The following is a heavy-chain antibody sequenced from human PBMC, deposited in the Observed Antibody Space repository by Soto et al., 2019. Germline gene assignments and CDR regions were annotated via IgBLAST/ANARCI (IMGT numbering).Heavy chain of an antibody. CDR2: IYYSGST. CDR3: AMDWLLYGDDAFDI. D-gene: IGHD3-3*01. V-gene: IGHV4-31*03. Sequence: SETLSLTCTVSGGSISSGGYYWSWIRQHQGKGLEWIGYIYYSGSTYYNPSLKSRVTISVDTSKNQFSLKLSSVTAADTAVYYCAMDWLLYGDDAFDIWGQGTMVTVSS. J-gene: IGHJ3*02. CDR1: GGSISSGGYY.